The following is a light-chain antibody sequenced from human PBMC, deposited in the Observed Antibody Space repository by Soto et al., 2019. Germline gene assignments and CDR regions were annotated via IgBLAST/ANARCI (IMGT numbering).Light chain of an antibody. CDR1: QSVSSSY. CDR2: GAF. CDR3: QQYVNSLWT. J-gene: IGKJ1*01. Sequence: EIVLTQSPGTLSLSPGERATLSCRASQSVSSSYLAWYQQKPGQAPRLLIYGAFTRATGVPARFSGSGSGADFTLTINRLEPADFAVYYCQQYVNSLWTFGQGTKVDI. V-gene: IGKV3-20*01.